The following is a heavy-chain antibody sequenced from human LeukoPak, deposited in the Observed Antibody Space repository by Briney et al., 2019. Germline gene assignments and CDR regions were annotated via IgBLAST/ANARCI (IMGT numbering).Heavy chain of an antibody. J-gene: IGHJ6*03. Sequence: SETLSLTCTVSGGSISSGDYYWSWIRQPPGEGLEWIGYIYYSGSTYYNPSLKSRVTISVDTSKNQFSLKLSSVTAADTAVYYCARVGHIAALRAWGFYYYMDVWGKGTTVTVSS. CDR2: IYYSGST. CDR1: GGSISSGDYY. CDR3: ARVGHIAALRAWGFYYYMDV. D-gene: IGHD6-6*01. V-gene: IGHV4-30-4*08.